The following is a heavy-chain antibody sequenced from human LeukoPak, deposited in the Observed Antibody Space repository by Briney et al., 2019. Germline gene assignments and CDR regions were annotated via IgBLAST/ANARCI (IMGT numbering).Heavy chain of an antibody. V-gene: IGHV3-7*01. D-gene: IGHD1-26*01. Sequence: GGSLRLSCVASGFTFSTSWMTWVRQAPGMGLERVANIKADGSEKYYVDSVKGRFTISRDNAKNSLYLQMNSLRAEDTAVYYCARVKWELTPFDYWGQGTLVTVSS. CDR3: ARVKWELTPFDY. J-gene: IGHJ4*02. CDR2: IKADGSEK. CDR1: GFTFSTSW.